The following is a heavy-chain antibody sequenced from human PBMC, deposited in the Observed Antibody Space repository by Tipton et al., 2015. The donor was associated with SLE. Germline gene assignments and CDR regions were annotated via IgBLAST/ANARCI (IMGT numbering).Heavy chain of an antibody. D-gene: IGHD1-14*01. CDR2: IKQDGSER. V-gene: IGHV3-7*03. J-gene: IGHJ1*01. CDR1: GFSFRSYW. Sequence: SLRLSCAASGFSFRSYWMSWVRQAPGKGPEWVANIKQDGSERYYVDSVKGRFTISRDNAKNSLDLQMNSLRVDDTAIYYCANQTGAWGQGTLVTVSS. CDR3: ANQTGA.